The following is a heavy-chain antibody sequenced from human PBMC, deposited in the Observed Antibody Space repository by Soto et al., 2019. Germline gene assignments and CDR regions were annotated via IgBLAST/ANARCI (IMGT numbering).Heavy chain of an antibody. CDR2: IYQSGTT. CDR1: GGSISNGAYS. V-gene: IGHV4-30-2*01. Sequence: SETLSLTCAVSGGSISNGAYSWSWIRQPPGKGLEWIGYIYQSGTTYYSPSLKSRVTISVDTSKNQFSLKLSSVTAADTAVYYCARRYGYSFDYWGQGTLVTVSS. D-gene: IGHD1-1*01. J-gene: IGHJ4*02. CDR3: ARRYGYSFDY.